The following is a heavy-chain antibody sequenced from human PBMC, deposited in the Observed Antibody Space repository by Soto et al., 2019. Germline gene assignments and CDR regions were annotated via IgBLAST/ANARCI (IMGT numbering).Heavy chain of an antibody. CDR3: ARRTFGDYDHAAYFDY. D-gene: IGHD4-17*01. Sequence: QLQLQESGPGLVKPSETLSLNCTVSGGSISSSRYYWGWIRQPPGKGLEWIGSFYYSGSTYDNPSLRSRVTISVDTSKNQFSLKLSTVTAADTAVYYCARRTFGDYDHAAYFDYWGQGTLVTVSS. CDR1: GGSISSSRYY. CDR2: FYYSGST. V-gene: IGHV4-39*01. J-gene: IGHJ4*02.